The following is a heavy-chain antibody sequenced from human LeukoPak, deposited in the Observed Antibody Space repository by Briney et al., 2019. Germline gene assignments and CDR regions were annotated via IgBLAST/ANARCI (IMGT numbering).Heavy chain of an antibody. J-gene: IGHJ4*02. D-gene: IGHD1-14*01. CDR3: AKAVPGGYFDY. CDR1: GFTFDDYA. V-gene: IGHV3-9*01. Sequence: GGSLRLSCAASGFTFDDYAMHWVRHAPGKGLEWVSGISWNSGSIGYADSVKGRFTISRDNAKNSLYLQMNSLRAEDTASYYCAKAVPGGYFDYWGQGTLVTVSS. CDR2: ISWNSGSI.